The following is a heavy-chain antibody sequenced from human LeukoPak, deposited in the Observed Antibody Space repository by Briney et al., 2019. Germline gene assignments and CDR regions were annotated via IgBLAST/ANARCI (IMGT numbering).Heavy chain of an antibody. CDR2: IRIKAYGGTT. Sequence: QSGGSLRLSCAASGFNFDDYVMSWVRQAPGKGLEWVGFIRIKAYGGTTEYAASVKGRFTISRDDSKSIAYLQMNSLKTEDTAVYYCTRGEREYNYGPFDYWGQGTLVTVSS. CDR3: TRGEREYNYGPFDY. V-gene: IGHV3-49*04. J-gene: IGHJ4*02. D-gene: IGHD5-18*01. CDR1: GFNFDDYV.